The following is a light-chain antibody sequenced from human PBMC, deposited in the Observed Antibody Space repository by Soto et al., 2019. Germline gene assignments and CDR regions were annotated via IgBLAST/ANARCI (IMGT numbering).Light chain of an antibody. CDR3: QQANSFPST. J-gene: IGKJ5*01. CDR1: QGISSW. Sequence: DSQMTQSPSSVSASVGDRVTITCRASQGISSWLGWYQQKPGKAPKLLIYAASSLQSGVPSRFSGSGSGTDFTLTISSQQPEDFATYYCQQANSFPSTFGHGTRLEIK. V-gene: IGKV1D-12*01. CDR2: AAS.